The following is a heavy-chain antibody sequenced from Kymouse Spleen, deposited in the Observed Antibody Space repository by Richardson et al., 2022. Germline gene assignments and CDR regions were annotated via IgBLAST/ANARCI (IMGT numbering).Heavy chain of an antibody. D-gene: IGHD6-19*01. V-gene: IGHV3-30*18. J-gene: IGHJ4*02. Sequence: QVQLVESGGGVVQPGRSLRLSCAASGFTFSSYGMHWVRQAPGKGLEWVAVISYDGSNKYYADSVKGRFTISRDNSKNTLYLQMNSLRAEDTAVYYCAKDQGSSGRDYFDYWGQGTLVTVSS. CDR2: ISYDGSNK. CDR3: AKDQGSSGRDYFDY. CDR1: GFTFSSYG.